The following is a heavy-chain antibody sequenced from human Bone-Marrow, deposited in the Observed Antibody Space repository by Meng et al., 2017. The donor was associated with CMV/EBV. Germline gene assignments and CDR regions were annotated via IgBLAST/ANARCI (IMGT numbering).Heavy chain of an antibody. CDR2: IKGNGNEK. Sequence: GESLKISCAASGLTFSSYAMYWVRQAPGKGPEWVANIKGNGNEKYYADSVKGRLTISRDNAENSLYLQMNSLRAEDTAVYYCARDSREYCSGGSCHGWGQGTLVTVSS. D-gene: IGHD2-15*01. V-gene: IGHV3-7*01. CDR3: ARDSREYCSGGSCHG. J-gene: IGHJ4*02. CDR1: GLTFSSYA.